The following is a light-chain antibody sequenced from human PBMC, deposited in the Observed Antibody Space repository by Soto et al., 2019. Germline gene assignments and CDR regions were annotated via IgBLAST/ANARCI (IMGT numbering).Light chain of an antibody. J-gene: IGLJ1*01. CDR2: EVS. V-gene: IGLV2-8*01. Sequence: QSVLTQPPSASGSPGQSVTISCTGTSSDVGGYNYVSWYQQHPGKAPKVIIYEVSKRPSGVPDRFSGSKSGNTASLTVSGLQAEDEADYYCSSYAGSNTYVFGTGTKVTVL. CDR1: SSDVGGYNY. CDR3: SSYAGSNTYV.